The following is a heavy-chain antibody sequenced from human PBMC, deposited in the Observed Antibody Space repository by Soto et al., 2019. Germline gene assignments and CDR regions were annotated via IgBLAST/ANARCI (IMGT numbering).Heavy chain of an antibody. CDR3: ASGIRNSRVYAMPPGQQLVAY. CDR1: GGSISSGGYY. D-gene: IGHD2-8*01. V-gene: IGHV4-31*03. J-gene: IGHJ4*02. CDR2: IYYSGST. Sequence: SETLSLTCTVSGGSISSGGYYWSWIRQHPGKGLEWIGYIYYSGSTYYNPSLKSRVTISVDTSKNQFSLKLSSVTAADTAVYYCASGIRNSRVYAMPPGQQLVAYWGQGTLVTVSS.